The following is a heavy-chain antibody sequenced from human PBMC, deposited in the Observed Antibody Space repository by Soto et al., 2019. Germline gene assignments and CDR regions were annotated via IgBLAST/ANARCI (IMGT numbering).Heavy chain of an antibody. Sequence: QVQLVQSGAEVKKPGASVKVACKTSGYTFTTYGINWVRQAPGQGLEWMGWISTYNGTTNYAPMVQGRVTMTTDTYKTPAYMELRSLRSDDTAVYYCARDGGNYAPGDFDYWGQGTLVTVSS. D-gene: IGHD1-7*01. V-gene: IGHV1-18*01. CDR1: GYTFTTYG. CDR2: ISTYNGTT. CDR3: ARDGGNYAPGDFDY. J-gene: IGHJ4*02.